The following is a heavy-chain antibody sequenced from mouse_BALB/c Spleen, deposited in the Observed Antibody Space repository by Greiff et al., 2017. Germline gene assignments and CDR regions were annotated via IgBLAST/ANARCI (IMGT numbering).Heavy chain of an antibody. CDR2: ISSGGST. D-gene: IGHD2-1*01. CDR1: GFTFSSSA. V-gene: IGHV5-6-5*01. J-gene: IGHJ2*01. CDR3: ARGSSTMPFDY. Sequence: VMLVESGGGLVKPGGSLKLSCAASGFTFSSSAMSWVRQTPEKRLEWVASISSGGSTYYPDSVKGRFTISRDNARNILYLQMSSLRSEDTAMYYCARGSSTMPFDYWGQGTTLTVSS.